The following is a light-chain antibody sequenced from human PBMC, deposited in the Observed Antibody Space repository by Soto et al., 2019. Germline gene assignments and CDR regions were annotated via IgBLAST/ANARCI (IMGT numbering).Light chain of an antibody. CDR2: GNS. V-gene: IGLV1-40*01. CDR1: SSNIGAGYD. CDR3: QSYDSGLSGYVV. J-gene: IGLJ2*01. Sequence: QSVLTQPPSVSGAPGQRVTISCTGSSSNIGAGYDVHWYQQLPGTAPKLLIYGNSNRPSEVPDRFSGSKSGTSASLAITGLQAEDEADYFCQSYDSGLSGYVVFGGGTKVTVL.